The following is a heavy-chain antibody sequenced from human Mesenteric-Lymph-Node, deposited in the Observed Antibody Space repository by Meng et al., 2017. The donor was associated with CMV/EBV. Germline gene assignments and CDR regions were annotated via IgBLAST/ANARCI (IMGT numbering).Heavy chain of an antibody. D-gene: IGHD3-10*01. V-gene: IGHV3-30*04. CDR3: AREFFGYLDS. CDR1: ARIFRGHT. CDR2: ISADGRAS. Sequence: LACAASARIFRGHTMSWVRQAPGKGLERVSVISADGRASHNADSVQGRFIISRDNSNNTVYLQMNSLRRDDTAVYYCAREFFGYLDSWGQGTLVTVSS. J-gene: IGHJ4*02.